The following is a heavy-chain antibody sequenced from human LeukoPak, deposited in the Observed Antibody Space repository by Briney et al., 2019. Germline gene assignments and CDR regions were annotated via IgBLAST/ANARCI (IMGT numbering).Heavy chain of an antibody. CDR3: AKDRWGAVASFDN. V-gene: IGHV3-66*02. Sequence: GGSLRLSCAASGFTVNNKYMSWVRQAPGKGLEWVSVIYSGGVTYYADSVKGRFTISRDNSKNTLNLQMNSLRAEDTAVYYCAKDRWGAVASFDNWGQGTLVTVSS. CDR2: IYSGGVT. J-gene: IGHJ4*02. D-gene: IGHD6-19*01. CDR1: GFTVNNKY.